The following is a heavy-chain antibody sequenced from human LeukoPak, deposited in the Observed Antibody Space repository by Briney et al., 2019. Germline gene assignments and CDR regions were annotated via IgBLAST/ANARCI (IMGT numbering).Heavy chain of an antibody. CDR1: GFTFNTYA. Sequence: GGSLRLSCAASGFTFNTYAMTWVRQAPGKGLEWVSGISGSGGSTHYADSVKGRFTISRDHSKNTLYLQLNSLRAEDTAVYYCAKGEGYSSSWYDYWGQGTLVTVSS. V-gene: IGHV3-23*01. CDR3: AKGEGYSSSWYDY. J-gene: IGHJ4*02. D-gene: IGHD6-13*01. CDR2: ISGSGGST.